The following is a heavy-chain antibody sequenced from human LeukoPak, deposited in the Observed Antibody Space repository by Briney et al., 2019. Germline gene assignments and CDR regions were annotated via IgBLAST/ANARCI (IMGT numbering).Heavy chain of an antibody. CDR2: ITMSGDST. Sequence: GGSLRLSCAASGFTFSIYALNWVRQAPGKGLEWVSGITMSGDSTYYADSVKGRFTISRDNSKNTLYLQMTSLRAEDTALYYCARTPNRFYDFWGQGTLVTVSS. V-gene: IGHV3-23*01. CDR1: GFTFSIYA. J-gene: IGHJ4*02. CDR3: ARTPNRFYDF.